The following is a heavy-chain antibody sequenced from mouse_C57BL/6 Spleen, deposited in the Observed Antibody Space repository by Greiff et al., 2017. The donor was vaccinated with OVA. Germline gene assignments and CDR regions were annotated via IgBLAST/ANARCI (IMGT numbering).Heavy chain of an antibody. J-gene: IGHJ1*03. CDR1: GYSITSGYY. D-gene: IGHD1-1*01. CDR2: ISYDGSN. Sequence: EVHLVESGPGLVKPSQSLSLTCSVTGYSITSGYYWNWIRQFPGNKLEWMGYISYDGSNNYNPSLKNRISITRDTSKNQFFLKLNSVTTEDAATYYCARRVLLRYFDVWGTGTTVTVSS. V-gene: IGHV3-6*01. CDR3: ARRVLLRYFDV.